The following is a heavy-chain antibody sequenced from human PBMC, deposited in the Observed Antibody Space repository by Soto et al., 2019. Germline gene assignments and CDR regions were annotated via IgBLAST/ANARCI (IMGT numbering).Heavy chain of an antibody. CDR2: IWYDGSNK. J-gene: IGHJ4*02. CDR1: GFTFSSYG. CDR3: ARDAKYYYDSSGHGALDY. D-gene: IGHD3-22*01. V-gene: IGHV3-33*01. Sequence: QVQLVESGGGVVQPGRSLRLSCAASGFTFSSYGMHWVRQAPGKGLEWVAVIWYDGSNKYYADSVKGRFTISRDNSKNPLYLQMNSLRAEDTAVYYCARDAKYYYDSSGHGALDYWGQGTLVTVSS.